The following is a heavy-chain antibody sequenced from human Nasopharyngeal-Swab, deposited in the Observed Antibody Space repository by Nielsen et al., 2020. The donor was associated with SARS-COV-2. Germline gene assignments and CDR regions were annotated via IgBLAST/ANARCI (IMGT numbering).Heavy chain of an antibody. J-gene: IGHJ6*02. CDR1: GFTFNKYD. CDR3: ARGDYDFGGGGMDV. V-gene: IGHV3-13*01. CDR2: IGTAGDT. Sequence: GGSLRLSCAASGFTFNKYDMHWVRQATGEGLEWVSAIGTAGDTYYPDSVRGRFTISRENAKSSLYLQMNSLRPGDTAVYYRARGDYDFGGGGMDVWGQGTTVTVSS. D-gene: IGHD3-3*01.